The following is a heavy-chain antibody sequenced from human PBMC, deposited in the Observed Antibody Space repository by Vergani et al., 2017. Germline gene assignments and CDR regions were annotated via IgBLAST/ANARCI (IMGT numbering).Heavy chain of an antibody. CDR3: ARSGYDYVGKDWFDP. Sequence: QVQLQESGPGLVKPSETLSLTCTVSGGSISSYYWSWIRQPPGKGMEWIGYIYYSGSTNYNPSLKSRVTISVDTSKNQFSLKLSSVTAADTAGYYCARSGYDYVGKDWFDPWGQGTLVTVSS. D-gene: IGHD5-12*01. V-gene: IGHV4-59*01. CDR1: GGSISSYY. J-gene: IGHJ5*02. CDR2: IYYSGST.